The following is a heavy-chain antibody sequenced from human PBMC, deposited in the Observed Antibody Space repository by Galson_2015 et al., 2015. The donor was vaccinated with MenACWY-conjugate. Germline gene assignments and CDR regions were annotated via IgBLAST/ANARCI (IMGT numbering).Heavy chain of an antibody. CDR1: GFTFSSYS. CDR3: ARAVYSYGEVIRAGANY. J-gene: IGHJ4*02. V-gene: IGHV3-21*01. CDR2: ISSSSSYI. D-gene: IGHD5-18*01. Sequence: SLRLSCAASGFTFSSYSMNWVRQAPGKGLEWVSSISSSSSYIYYADSVKGRFTISRDNAKNSLYLQMSSLRAEDTAVYYCARAVYSYGEVIRAGANYWGQGTLVTVSS.